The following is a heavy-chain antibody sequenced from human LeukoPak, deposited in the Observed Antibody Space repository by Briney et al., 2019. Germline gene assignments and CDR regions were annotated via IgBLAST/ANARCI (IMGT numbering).Heavy chain of an antibody. V-gene: IGHV3-30*02. J-gene: IGHJ6*03. CDR2: IRYDGNDK. Sequence: GGSLRLSCAASGFTFSSYGMQWVRQAPGKGLEWVTFIRYDGNDKYYADSVKGRFTISRDNSKNTLYLQMNSLRVEDTAVYHCAKVYNYFYYMDVWGKGTTVTVSS. D-gene: IGHD2-2*02. CDR3: AKVYNYFYYMDV. CDR1: GFTFSSYG.